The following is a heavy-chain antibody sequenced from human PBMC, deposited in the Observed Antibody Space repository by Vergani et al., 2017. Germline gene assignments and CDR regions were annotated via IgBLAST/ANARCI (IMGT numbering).Heavy chain of an antibody. V-gene: IGHV3-23*01. CDR3: ANLNYYDSSGYPDAFDI. D-gene: IGHD3-22*01. CDR1: GFTFSSYA. Sequence: EVQLLESGGGLVQPGGSLRLSCAASGFTFSSYAMSWVRQAPGKGLEWVSAISGSGGSTYYADSVKGRFTISRDNSKNTLYLQMNSLRAEDTAVYYCANLNYYDSSGYPDAFDIWGKGQWSPSLQ. J-gene: IGHJ3*02. CDR2: ISGSGGST.